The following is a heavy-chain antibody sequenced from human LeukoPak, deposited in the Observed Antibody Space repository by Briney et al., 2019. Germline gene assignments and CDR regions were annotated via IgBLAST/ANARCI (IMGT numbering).Heavy chain of an antibody. D-gene: IGHD3-22*01. CDR1: GYTFTGYY. CDR2: INPNSGGT. J-gene: IGHJ4*02. Sequence: GASVKVSCKASGYTFTGYYTHWVRQAPGQGLEWMGRINPNSGGTNYAQKFQGRVTMTRDTSISTAYMELSRLRSDDTAVYYCARVYYYDSSGYYGYWGQGTLVTVSS. V-gene: IGHV1-2*06. CDR3: ARVYYYDSSGYYGY.